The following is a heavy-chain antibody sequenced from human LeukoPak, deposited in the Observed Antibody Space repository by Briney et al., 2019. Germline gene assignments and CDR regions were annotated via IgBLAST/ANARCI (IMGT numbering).Heavy chain of an antibody. V-gene: IGHV3-30-3*01. CDR2: MAHDGSNI. J-gene: IGHJ4*02. D-gene: IGHD3-3*01. CDR3: ARASDRMYDEFWEGYFSSFDF. Sequence: GGSLRLSCVVSDFSFNRYLMHWVRQAPGKGLEWVAVMAHDGSNIYYAGSVLGRFTISRDNSKDTLHLQMNSLRLEDTAVYYCARASDRMYDEFWEGYFSSFDFWGQGTLVTVSS. CDR1: DFSFNRYL.